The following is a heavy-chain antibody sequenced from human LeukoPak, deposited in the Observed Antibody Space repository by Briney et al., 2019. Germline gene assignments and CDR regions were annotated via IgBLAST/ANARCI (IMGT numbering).Heavy chain of an antibody. Sequence: GGSLRLSCAASGFTVSSNYMSWVRQAPGKGLEWVSVIYSGGSTYYADSVKGRFTISRDNSKNTLYLQMNSLRAEDTAVYYCARGRYSGSYLVDYWGQGTLVTVSS. CDR1: GFTVSSNY. CDR3: ARGRYSGSYLVDY. CDR2: IYSGGST. V-gene: IGHV3-66*01. D-gene: IGHD1-26*01. J-gene: IGHJ4*02.